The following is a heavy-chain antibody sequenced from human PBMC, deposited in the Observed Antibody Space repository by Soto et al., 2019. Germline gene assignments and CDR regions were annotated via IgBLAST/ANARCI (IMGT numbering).Heavy chain of an antibody. CDR3: ARDPTLAY. V-gene: IGHV1-46*01. CDR2: IKITGGGT. Sequence: ASVKVSCKTSGYTFTTHYMHWVRQAPGQGLEWTEIIKITGGGTSYAQNFQGRVTMSRHTPTSTVYMELSSLRSEDTAVYYCARDPTLAYWGQGTLVTVSS. CDR1: GYTFTTHY. J-gene: IGHJ4*02.